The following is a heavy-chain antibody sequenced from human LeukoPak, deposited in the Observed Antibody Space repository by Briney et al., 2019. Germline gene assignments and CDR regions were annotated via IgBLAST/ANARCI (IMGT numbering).Heavy chain of an antibody. CDR2: IYHSGTT. V-gene: IGHV4-4*02. CDR1: GDSITSHNW. CDR3: ASCLFDYYYFAQ. D-gene: IGHD2/OR15-2a*01. Sequence: SGTLSLTCAVSGDSITSHNWWSWVRQSPGKGLEWIGEIYHSGTTNYSPSLKSRVTISVDKSKNQLSLKLTSVTAADTAVYFCASCLFDYYYFAQWGQGTLVTVPS. J-gene: IGHJ4*02.